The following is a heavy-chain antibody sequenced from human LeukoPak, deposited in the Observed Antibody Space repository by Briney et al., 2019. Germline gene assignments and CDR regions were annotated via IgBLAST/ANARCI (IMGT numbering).Heavy chain of an antibody. V-gene: IGHV1-18*01. J-gene: IGHJ4*02. CDR3: VREGLGELTLDY. CDR1: GYTFSTYG. CDR2: ISTSNGDT. D-gene: IGHD3-16*01. Sequence: ASVKVSCKASGYTFSTYGISWVRQAPGQGLEWMGWISTSNGDTKYAQKLQGRVTMTTDTSTSTAYMELRNLRSDDTAVYYCVREGLGELTLDYWGQGTLVTVSS.